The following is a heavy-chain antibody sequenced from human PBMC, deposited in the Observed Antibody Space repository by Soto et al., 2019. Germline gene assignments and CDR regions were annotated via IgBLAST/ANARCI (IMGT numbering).Heavy chain of an antibody. Sequence: QVQLQESGPGLVKPSQTLSLTCTVSGGSISSGDYYWSWIRQPPGKGLEWIGYIYYSGSTYYNPSLKSRVTISVDTSKNQFSLKLSSVTAADTVVYYSARATWAYYGIDVWGQGTTVTVSS. D-gene: IGHD7-27*01. CDR1: GGSISSGDYY. J-gene: IGHJ6*02. CDR2: IYYSGST. V-gene: IGHV4-30-4*01. CDR3: ARATWAYYGIDV.